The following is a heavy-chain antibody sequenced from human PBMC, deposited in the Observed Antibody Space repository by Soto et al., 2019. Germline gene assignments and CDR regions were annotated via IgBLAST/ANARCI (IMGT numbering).Heavy chain of an antibody. Sequence: GASVKVSCKASGYTFTSYDVNWVRQATGQGLEWMGWMNPNSGNTGYAQKFQGRVTMTRNTSISTAYMELSSLRSEDTAVYYCARVIAVAGYYYYYGMDVWGQGTTVTVSS. D-gene: IGHD6-19*01. CDR1: GYTFTSYD. V-gene: IGHV1-8*01. J-gene: IGHJ6*02. CDR2: MNPNSGNT. CDR3: ARVIAVAGYYYYYGMDV.